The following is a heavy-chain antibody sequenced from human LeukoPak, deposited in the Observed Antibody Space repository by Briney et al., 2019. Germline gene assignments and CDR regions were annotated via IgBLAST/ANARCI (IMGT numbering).Heavy chain of an antibody. D-gene: IGHD3-22*01. J-gene: IGHJ3*02. CDR2: ISAYNGNT. V-gene: IGHV1-18*01. Sequence: ASVKVSCKPSGYTFTSYGISWVRHAPGHGLEWMGWISAYNGNTNYAQKLQGRVTMTTDTSTSTAYMELRSLRSDDTAVYYCARDPPIYYDSRRAFDIWGQGTMVTVSS. CDR1: GYTFTSYG. CDR3: ARDPPIYYDSRRAFDI.